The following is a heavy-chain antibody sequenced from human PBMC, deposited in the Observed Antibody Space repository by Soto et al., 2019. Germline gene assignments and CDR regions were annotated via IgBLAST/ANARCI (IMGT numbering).Heavy chain of an antibody. D-gene: IGHD3-22*01. J-gene: IGHJ5*02. Sequence: EVQLVESGGGLVQPGGSLRLSCAASGFTVSSNYMSWVRQAPGKGLGWVSVIYSGGTTYYADSVKGRFTISRDNSKNTLYLQMNSRRAEDTAVYYCARNGDSSDYRGWFDPWGQGTLVTVSS. CDR1: GFTVSSNY. CDR3: ARNGDSSDYRGWFDP. CDR2: IYSGGTT. V-gene: IGHV3-66*01.